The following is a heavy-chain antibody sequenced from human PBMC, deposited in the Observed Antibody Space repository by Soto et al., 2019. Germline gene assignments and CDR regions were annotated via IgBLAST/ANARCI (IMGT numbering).Heavy chain of an antibody. CDR1: GFTFSSYA. CDR3: AKASAGIVATRETRPNYYFDY. D-gene: IGHD5-12*01. J-gene: IGHJ4*02. Sequence: GGSLRLSCAASGFTFSSYAMSWVRQAPGKGLEWVSAISGSGGSTYYADSVKGRFTISRDNSKNTLYLQMNSLRAEDTAVYYCAKASAGIVATRETRPNYYFDYWGQGTLVTVSS. V-gene: IGHV3-23*01. CDR2: ISGSGGST.